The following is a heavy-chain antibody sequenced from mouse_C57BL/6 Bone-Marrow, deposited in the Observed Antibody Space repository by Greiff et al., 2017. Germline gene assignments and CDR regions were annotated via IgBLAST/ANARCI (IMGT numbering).Heavy chain of an antibody. Sequence: EVKLQESGAELVRPGASVKLSCTASGFNIKDDYMHWVKQRPEQGLEWIGWIDPENGDSESASKFKGKATITADTASNPAYLQISSLTSEDTAVYYCTTDSSGYGWFAYWGQGTLVTVSA. V-gene: IGHV14-4*01. CDR2: IDPENGDS. J-gene: IGHJ3*01. D-gene: IGHD3-2*02. CDR1: GFNIKDDY. CDR3: TTDSSGYGWFAY.